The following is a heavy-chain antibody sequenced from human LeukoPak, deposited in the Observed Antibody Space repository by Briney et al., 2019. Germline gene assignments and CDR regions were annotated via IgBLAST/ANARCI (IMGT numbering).Heavy chain of an antibody. CDR3: ARRGGSSSRRSPIDY. D-gene: IGHD6-6*01. Sequence: PGGSLRLSCTASGFTFSDYWMTWVRQAPGKGPEWVANIKQDGSQRYYVDSVRGRFTISRDNAKTSLFLQMNGLRAEDAAVYYCARRGGSSSRRSPIDYWGQGTLVTVSS. J-gene: IGHJ4*02. V-gene: IGHV3-7*01. CDR2: IKQDGSQR. CDR1: GFTFSDYW.